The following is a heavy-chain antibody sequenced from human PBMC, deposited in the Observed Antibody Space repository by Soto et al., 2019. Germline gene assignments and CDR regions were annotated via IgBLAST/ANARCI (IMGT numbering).Heavy chain of an antibody. CDR2: ISGRDDST. Sequence: EVQLSESGGGLVQPGWSLRLSRAASGFTFSSYSMGWVRQAPGKGLEWVSAISGRDDSTNYADSGMGRFTISRDNSKNTLYLQMSSLGDEDTAVYYCATRALADACEFENWGQGTLVTVSS. CDR3: ATRALADACEFEN. V-gene: IGHV3-23*01. D-gene: IGHD2-21*01. CDR1: GFTFSSYS. J-gene: IGHJ4*02.